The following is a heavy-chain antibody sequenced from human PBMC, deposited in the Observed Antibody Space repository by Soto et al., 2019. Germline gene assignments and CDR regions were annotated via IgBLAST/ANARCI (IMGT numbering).Heavy chain of an antibody. J-gene: IGHJ6*02. Sequence: VPLNISCKGSGDSFTSYWSGWVRQIPGKGLEWMGIIYPGDSDTRYSPSFQGQVTISADKSISTAYLQWSSLKASDTAMYYCARRRRGYGMDVWGQGTTVTVSS. CDR3: ARRRRGYGMDV. CDR1: GDSFTSYW. V-gene: IGHV5-51*01. CDR2: IYPGDSDT.